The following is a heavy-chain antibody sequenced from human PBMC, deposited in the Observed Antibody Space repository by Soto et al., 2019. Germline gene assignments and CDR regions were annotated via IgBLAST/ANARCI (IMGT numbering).Heavy chain of an antibody. CDR2: FDPEDGET. CDR3: ATDRYSRGDYYYGMDV. D-gene: IGHD6-13*01. Sequence: ASVKVSCKVSGYTLTELSMHWVRQAPGKGLEWMGGFDPEDGETIYAQKFQGRVTMTEDTSTDTAYMELSSLRSEDTAVYYCATDRYSRGDYYYGMDVWGQGTTVTVSS. CDR1: GYTLTELS. J-gene: IGHJ6*02. V-gene: IGHV1-24*01.